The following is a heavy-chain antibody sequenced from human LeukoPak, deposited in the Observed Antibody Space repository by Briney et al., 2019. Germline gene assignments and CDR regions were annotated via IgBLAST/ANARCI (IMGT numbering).Heavy chain of an antibody. Sequence: PGTSLRLSCAASGFTFSLYGMHWVRQAPGKGLEGVAAIQSDGSKEYYADSERGRFTISRDDSKNTLYLQLNSLRVEDTAVYYCARDLAVGVCEFWGQGTLVTVSS. V-gene: IGHV3-33*01. D-gene: IGHD6-19*01. J-gene: IGHJ4*02. CDR1: GFTFSLYG. CDR2: IQSDGSKE. CDR3: ARDLAVGVCEF.